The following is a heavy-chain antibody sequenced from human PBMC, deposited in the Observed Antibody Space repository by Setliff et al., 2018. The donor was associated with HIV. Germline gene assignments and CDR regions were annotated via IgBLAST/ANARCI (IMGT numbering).Heavy chain of an antibody. J-gene: IGHJ4*02. CDR1: GGSISTSNYY. CDR2: TYNTGST. V-gene: IGHV4-31*03. D-gene: IGHD6-13*01. Sequence: SETLSLTCILSGGSISTSNYYWGWIRQPPGKGLEWIGYTYNTGSTYHSPSLESRVTISIDTSKNQFSLKLSSVTAADTAVYFCARGRGSSSSWPIDYWGQGTLVTVSS. CDR3: ARGRGSSSSWPIDY.